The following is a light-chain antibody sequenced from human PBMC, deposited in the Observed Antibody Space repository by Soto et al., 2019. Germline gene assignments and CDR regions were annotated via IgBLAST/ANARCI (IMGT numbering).Light chain of an antibody. Sequence: QSALTQPPSASGSPGQSVTISCTGTSSDVGGYNRVSWYLHHPGKAPKLILYEVDKRPSGVPDRFSGSKSGNTASLTVSGLQAEDEADYYCTSFADPYNCVFGTGTKVTVL. CDR3: TSFADPYNCV. J-gene: IGLJ1*01. V-gene: IGLV2-8*01. CDR2: EVD. CDR1: SSDVGGYNR.